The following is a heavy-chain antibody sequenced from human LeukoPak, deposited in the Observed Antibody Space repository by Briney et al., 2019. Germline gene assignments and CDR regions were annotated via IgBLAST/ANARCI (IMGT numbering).Heavy chain of an antibody. J-gene: IGHJ4*02. CDR3: AKDGPGSGFS. Sequence: GRSLRLSCAASGFTFNTYAMHWVRQAPGKGLEWVSFISYDGTNKQFADSVKGRFTISRDNSKNTLYLQMNSLRAEDTAVYYCAKDGPGSGFSWGQGTLVTVSS. CDR1: GFTFNTYA. D-gene: IGHD6-19*01. V-gene: IGHV3-30*04. CDR2: ISYDGTNK.